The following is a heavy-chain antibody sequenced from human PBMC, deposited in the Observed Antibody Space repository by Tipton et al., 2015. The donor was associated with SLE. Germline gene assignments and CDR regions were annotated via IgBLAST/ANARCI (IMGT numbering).Heavy chain of an antibody. CDR2: ISHSGST. CDR1: GGSFSGYY. J-gene: IGHJ5*02. Sequence: TLSLTCAVYGGSFSGYYWNWVRQPPGKGLEWIGEISHSGSTNYNPSLKSRVTISLDKSKNQFSLKLSSVTAADAAVYYCAGGGNWFDPWGQGTLVTVSS. CDR3: AGGGNWFDP. V-gene: IGHV4-34*01.